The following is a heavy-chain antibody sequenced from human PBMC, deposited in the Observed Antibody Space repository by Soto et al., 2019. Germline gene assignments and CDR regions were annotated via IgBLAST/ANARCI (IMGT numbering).Heavy chain of an antibody. D-gene: IGHD5-18*01. CDR1: GGSISSGGYY. J-gene: IGHJ4*02. CDR2: NYYSGST. CDR3: ARDDSYGYLGDYY. V-gene: IGHV4-31*03. Sequence: QVQLQESGPGLVKPSQTLSLTCTVSGGSISSGGYYWSWIRQHPGKGLEWFGYNYYSGSTYSNPSLKSRVPISVDTSKNRVSRKLSSVTAADPAVYYGARDDSYGYLGDYYWGQGTLVTVSS.